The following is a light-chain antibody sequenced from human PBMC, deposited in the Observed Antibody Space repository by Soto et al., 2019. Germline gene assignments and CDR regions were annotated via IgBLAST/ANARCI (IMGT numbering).Light chain of an antibody. CDR2: TNT. CDR3: AAWEDSLNSVI. J-gene: IGLJ2*01. V-gene: IGLV1-44*01. CDR1: RSDIGTNP. Sequence: QSVLTQPPSASGTPGQSVSISCSGSRSDIGTNPVNWYQQLPGTAPKLLFYTNTQRPSGVPDRFSASKSGTSASLAISGLQSEDEADYYCAAWEDSLNSVIFGGGTKLTVL.